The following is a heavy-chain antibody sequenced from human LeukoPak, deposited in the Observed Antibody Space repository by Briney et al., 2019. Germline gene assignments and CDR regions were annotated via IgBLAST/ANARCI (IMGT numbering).Heavy chain of an antibody. CDR1: GFTFSSYG. V-gene: IGHV3-33*06. CDR2: IWYDGSNK. D-gene: IGHD3-10*01. Sequence: GGSLRLSCAASGFTFSSYGMHWVRQAPGKGLEWVAVIWYDGSNKYYADSVKGRFTISRDNPKNTLYLQMNSLRAEDTAVYYCAKFGRLLWFGELYYYYYMDVWGKGTTVTVSS. CDR3: AKFGRLLWFGELYYYYYMDV. J-gene: IGHJ6*03.